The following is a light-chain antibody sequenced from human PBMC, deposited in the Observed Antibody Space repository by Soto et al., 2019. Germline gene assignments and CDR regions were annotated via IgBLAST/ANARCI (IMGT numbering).Light chain of an antibody. V-gene: IGKV3-15*01. CDR2: GAS. J-gene: IGKJ2*01. Sequence: EIVMTQSPATLSVSPGERATLSCRASQSVTSKLAWYQQKPGQAPRFLIYGASTRATGIPARFSGGGSGTEFTLTISSLQSEDFAVYYCQQYKSWPYTFGQGTNLEIK. CDR3: QQYKSWPYT. CDR1: QSVTSK.